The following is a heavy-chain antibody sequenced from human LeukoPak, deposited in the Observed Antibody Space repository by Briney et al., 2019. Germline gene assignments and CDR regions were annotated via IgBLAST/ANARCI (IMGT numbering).Heavy chain of an antibody. CDR1: GFTFSSYG. CDR2: IRYDGSNK. Sequence: GGSLRLSCAASGFTFSSYGMHWVRQAPGKGLEWVAFIRYDGSNKYYADSVKGRFTISRDNSKNTLYLQMNSLRAEDTAVYYCAKRVPYYYYMDVWGKGTTVTVSS. D-gene: IGHD3-10*01. J-gene: IGHJ6*03. V-gene: IGHV3-30*02. CDR3: AKRVPYYYYMDV.